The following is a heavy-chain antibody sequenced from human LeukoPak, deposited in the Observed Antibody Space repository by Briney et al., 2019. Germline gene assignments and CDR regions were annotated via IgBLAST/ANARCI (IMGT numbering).Heavy chain of an antibody. J-gene: IGHJ4*02. Sequence: SETLSLTCAVYGGSFSGYYWSWIRQPPGKGLEWIGEINHSGSTNYNPSLKSRVTIPVDTSKNQFSLKLSSVTAADTAVYYCARETRLPVWGSYRYTSIDYWGQGTLVTVSS. CDR2: INHSGST. V-gene: IGHV4-34*01. CDR1: GGSFSGYY. D-gene: IGHD3-16*02. CDR3: ARETRLPVWGSYRYTSIDY.